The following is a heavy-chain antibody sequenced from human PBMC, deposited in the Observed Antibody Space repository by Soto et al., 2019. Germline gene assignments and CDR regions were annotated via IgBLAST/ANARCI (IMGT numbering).Heavy chain of an antibody. CDR2: IGGSGGTT. J-gene: IGHJ2*01. V-gene: IGHV3-23*01. D-gene: IGHD6-19*01. CDR3: AKDVRQWLAGSYWYFDL. CDR1: GFTFSSYA. Sequence: PGGSLRLSCAASGFTFSSYAMSWVRLAPGKGLEWVSAIGGSGGTTYYADSAKGRFTSSRDNSKNTLYLQMNSLRAEDTAVYYCAKDVRQWLAGSYWYFDLWGRGTLVTVSS.